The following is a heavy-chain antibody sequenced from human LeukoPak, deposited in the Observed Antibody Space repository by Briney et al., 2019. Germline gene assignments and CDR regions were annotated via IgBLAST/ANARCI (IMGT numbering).Heavy chain of an antibody. V-gene: IGHV4-34*01. CDR2: INHSGST. J-gene: IGHJ5*02. CDR3: ASAWNYGWFDP. CDR1: GGSFSGYY. D-gene: IGHD1-7*01. Sequence: PSETLSLTCAVYGGSFSGYYWSWLRQPPGKGLEWIGEINHSGSTNYNPSLKSRATISVDTSKNRFSLELSSVTAADAAVYYCASAWNYGWFDPWGQGTLVTVSS.